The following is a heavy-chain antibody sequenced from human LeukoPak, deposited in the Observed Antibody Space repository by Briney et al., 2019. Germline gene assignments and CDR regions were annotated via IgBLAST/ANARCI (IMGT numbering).Heavy chain of an antibody. V-gene: IGHV3-21*01. J-gene: IGHJ6*02. Sequence: PGGSLRLSCAASGFTFSSYSMNWVRQAPGKGLEWVSSISSSSSYTYYADSVKGRFTISRDNAKNSLYLQMNSLRAEDTAVYYCARDHFPRTAAAGTGASDSYYYGMDVWGQGTTVTVSS. CDR2: ISSSSSYT. D-gene: IGHD6-13*01. CDR1: GFTFSSYS. CDR3: ARDHFPRTAAAGTGASDSYYYGMDV.